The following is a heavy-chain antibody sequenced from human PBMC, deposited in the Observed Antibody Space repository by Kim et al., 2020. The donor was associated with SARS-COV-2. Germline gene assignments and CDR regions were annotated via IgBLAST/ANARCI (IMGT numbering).Heavy chain of an antibody. CDR1: GFTFSSYG. V-gene: IGHV3-30*18. CDR2: ISYDGSNK. D-gene: IGHD3-10*01. Sequence: GGSLRLSCAASGFTFSSYGMHWVRQAPGKGLEWVAVISYDGSNKYYADSVKGRFTISRDNSKNTLYLQMNSLRAEDTAVYYCAKEAVGNAFDIWGQGTMVTVSS. J-gene: IGHJ3*02. CDR3: AKEAVGNAFDI.